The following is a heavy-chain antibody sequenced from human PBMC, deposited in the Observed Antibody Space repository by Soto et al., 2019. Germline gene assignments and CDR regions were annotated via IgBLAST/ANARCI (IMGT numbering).Heavy chain of an antibody. V-gene: IGHV2-5*01. Sequence: SGPTLVNPTQTLTLTCTFSGFSLSTSGVGVGWIRQPPGKALEWLALIYWNNDKRYSPSLKSRLTITKDTSKNQVVLTMTSMDPMDTATYYCGYSTVRYCSTTTCFPFDYWGPGTLVTVSS. CDR1: GFSLSTSGVG. CDR2: IYWNNDK. D-gene: IGHD2-2*01. CDR3: GYSTVRYCSTTTCFPFDY. J-gene: IGHJ4*02.